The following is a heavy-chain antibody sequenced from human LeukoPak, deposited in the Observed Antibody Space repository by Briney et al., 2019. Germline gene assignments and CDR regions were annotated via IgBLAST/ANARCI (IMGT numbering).Heavy chain of an antibody. D-gene: IGHD2-2*01. CDR2: IYDSGST. V-gene: IGHV4-39*01. J-gene: IGHJ5*02. Sequence: PSETLSLTCTVSGGSIRSSYYYWGWIRQPPGKGLEWIGSIYDSGSTYYNPSLKSRVTISVDTSKNQFSLKLNSVTAADTAVYYCASLPRTRYCSSTSCYRPIPNQPNWFDPWGQGTLVTVSS. CDR3: ASLPRTRYCSSTSCYRPIPNQPNWFDP. CDR1: GGSIRSSYYY.